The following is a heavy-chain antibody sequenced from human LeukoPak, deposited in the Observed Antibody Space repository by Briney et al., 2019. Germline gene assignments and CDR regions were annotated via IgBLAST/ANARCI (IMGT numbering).Heavy chain of an antibody. D-gene: IGHD6-19*01. CDR1: GGSISSSSYY. J-gene: IGHJ6*03. CDR3: ARESVAGPYYYYYYMDV. V-gene: IGHV4-39*07. Sequence: NPSETLSLTCTVSGGSISSSSYYWGWIRQPPGKGLEWIGSIYYSGSTYYNPSLKSRVTMSVDTSKNQFSLKLSSVTAADTAVYYCARESVAGPYYYYYYMDVWGKGTTVTISS. CDR2: IYYSGST.